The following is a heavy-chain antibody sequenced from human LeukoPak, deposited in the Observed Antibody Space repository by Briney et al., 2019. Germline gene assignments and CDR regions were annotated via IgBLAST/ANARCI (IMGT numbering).Heavy chain of an antibody. CDR1: GYSISNNY. Sequence: KSSETLSLTCTVSGYSISNNYWGWIRQPPGKGLEWIGSIYHSGSTYDNPSLKSRVTISRDTSKNQFSLKLSSVTAADTAVYYCARMKGPFDYWGQGTLVTVSS. CDR2: IYHSGST. J-gene: IGHJ4*02. V-gene: IGHV4-38-2*02. CDR3: ARMKGPFDY.